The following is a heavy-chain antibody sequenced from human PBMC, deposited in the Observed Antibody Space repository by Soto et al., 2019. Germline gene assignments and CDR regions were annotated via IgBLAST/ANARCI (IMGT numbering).Heavy chain of an antibody. D-gene: IGHD3-16*01. V-gene: IGHV3-23*01. J-gene: IGHJ4*02. CDR1: GFKFSNYA. CDR2: IRATGGGT. CDR3: AKDRRAGGNSAFYFDF. Sequence: GGSLRLSCAASGFKFSNYAMSWVRQAPGKGLEWVSLIRATGGGTHYADSVQGRLTTSRDNSHNTLYLQMHSLTAEDTAVYYRAKDRRAGGNSAFYFDFRGQGGQGTVAS.